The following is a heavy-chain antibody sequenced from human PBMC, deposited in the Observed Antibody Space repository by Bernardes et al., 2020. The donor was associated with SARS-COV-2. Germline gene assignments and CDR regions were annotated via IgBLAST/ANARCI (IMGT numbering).Heavy chain of an antibody. D-gene: IGHD1-26*01. CDR1: GDSISSRTYY. CDR2: VYYTGGT. J-gene: IGHJ5*02. Sequence: ETLSLTCTVSGDSISSRTYYWGWIRQSPGKGLEWIGSVYYTGGTYYNPSLKGRVTISVDTSKNQFSLRLNSLTAADAAVYYCARHPRRLQVSGSWFDPWGQGTLVNVSS. V-gene: IGHV4-39*01. CDR3: ARHPRRLQVSGSWFDP.